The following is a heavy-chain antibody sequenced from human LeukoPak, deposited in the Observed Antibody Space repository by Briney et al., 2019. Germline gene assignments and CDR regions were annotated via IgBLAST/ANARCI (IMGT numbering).Heavy chain of an antibody. CDR1: GYTFTSYY. CDR2: INPSGGST. J-gene: IGHJ4*02. CDR3: ARDQGSGYLYDY. V-gene: IGHV1-46*01. Sequence: ASVKVSCKASGYTFTSYYMHWVRQAPGQGLEWMGIINPSGGSTSYVQKFQGRVTMTRDTSTSTVYMELSSLRSEDTAVYYCARDQGSGYLYDYWGQGTLVTVSS. D-gene: IGHD3-3*01.